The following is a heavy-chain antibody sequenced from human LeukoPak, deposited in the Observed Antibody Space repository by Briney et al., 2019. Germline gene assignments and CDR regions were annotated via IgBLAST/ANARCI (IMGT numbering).Heavy chain of an antibody. CDR1: GFTFSSYS. CDR2: ISSSSSTI. Sequence: GGSLRLSCAASGFTFSSYSMNWVRQAPGKGLEWVSYISSSSSTIYYADSVKGRFTISRDNAKNSLYLQMNSLRAEDTAVYYCARDRFYDFWSALKAYYLDYWGQGTLVTVSS. J-gene: IGHJ4*02. CDR3: ARDRFYDFWSALKAYYLDY. V-gene: IGHV3-48*01. D-gene: IGHD3-3*01.